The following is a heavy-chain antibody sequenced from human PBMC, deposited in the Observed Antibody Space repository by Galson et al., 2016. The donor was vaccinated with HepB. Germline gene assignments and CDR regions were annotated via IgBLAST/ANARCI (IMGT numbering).Heavy chain of an antibody. CDR3: ARELARGFCYFGL. J-gene: IGHJ2*01. Sequence: SLRLSCAASGFTFSGYAMSWVRQAPGKGLEYVSTVSTDGTFTHYADSVKGRFSISRDNSKDTLFLQMNSLRGEDTALSYCARELARGFCYFGLWGRVTLVTVSS. D-gene: IGHD3-3*02. CDR2: VSTDGTFT. CDR1: GFTFSGYA. V-gene: IGHV3-23*01.